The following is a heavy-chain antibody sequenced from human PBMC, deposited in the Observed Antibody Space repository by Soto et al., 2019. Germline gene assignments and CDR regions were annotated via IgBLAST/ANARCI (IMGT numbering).Heavy chain of an antibody. J-gene: IGHJ6*02. V-gene: IGHV4-34*01. Sequence: PSETLSLTCAVYGGSFSGYYWSWIRQPPGKGLEWIGEINHSGSTNYNPSLKGRFTISRDNSKNTLYLQMNSLRAEDTAVYYCAKEMEELWYHYGMDVWGQGTTVTVSS. CDR2: INHSGST. CDR1: GGSFSGYY. D-gene: IGHD5-18*01. CDR3: AKEMEELWYHYGMDV.